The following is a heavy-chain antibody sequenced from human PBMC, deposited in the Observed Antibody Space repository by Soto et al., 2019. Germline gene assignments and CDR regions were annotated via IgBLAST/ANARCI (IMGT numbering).Heavy chain of an antibody. Sequence: GGSLRLACAASGFTVSSNYMSWVRQAPGKGLEWVSVIYSGGSTYYADSVKGRFTISRDNSKNTLYLQMNSLRAEDTAVYYCVRDIWTIAAAGRNYYPYYMDVWGKGTTVTVSS. CDR1: GFTVSSNY. CDR3: VRDIWTIAAAGRNYYPYYMDV. D-gene: IGHD6-13*01. J-gene: IGHJ6*03. V-gene: IGHV3-66*01. CDR2: IYSGGST.